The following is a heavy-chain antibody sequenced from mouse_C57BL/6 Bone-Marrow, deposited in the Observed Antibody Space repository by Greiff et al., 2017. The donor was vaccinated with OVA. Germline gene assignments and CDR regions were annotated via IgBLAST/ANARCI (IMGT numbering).Heavy chain of an antibody. V-gene: IGHV5-4*03. CDR3: ARSLWLLGFDY. J-gene: IGHJ2*01. Sequence: EVKLMESGGGLVKPGGSLKLSCAASGFTFSSYAMSWVRQTPEKRLEWVATISDGGSYTYYPDNVKGRFTISRDNAKNNLYLQMSHLESEDTAMYYCARSLWLLGFDYWGQGTTLTVSS. D-gene: IGHD2-2*01. CDR1: GFTFSSYA. CDR2: ISDGGSYT.